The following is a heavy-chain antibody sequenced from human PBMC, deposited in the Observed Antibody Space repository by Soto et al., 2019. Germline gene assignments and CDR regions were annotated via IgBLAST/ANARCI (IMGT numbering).Heavy chain of an antibody. Sequence: GASVKVSCKVSGYTLTGFSMHWVRQAPGKGLEWMGGFDPEDGETIYAQKLQDRVTMTEDTSTDTAYMELSSLRSEDTAVYYCAADTALSSGLIDYWGQGTLVTVSS. CDR2: FDPEDGET. J-gene: IGHJ4*02. D-gene: IGHD6-19*01. V-gene: IGHV1-24*01. CDR3: AADTALSSGLIDY. CDR1: GYTLTGFS.